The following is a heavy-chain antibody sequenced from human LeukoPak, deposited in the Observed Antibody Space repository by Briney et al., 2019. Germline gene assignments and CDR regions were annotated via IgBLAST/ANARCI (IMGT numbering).Heavy chain of an antibody. CDR3: ARVMVRGVYFDY. V-gene: IGHV4-61*08. CDR1: GGSISSGDYY. CDR2: IYYSGST. Sequence: SETLSLTCTVSGGSISSGDYYWSWIRQPPGKGLEWIGYIYYSGSTNYNPSLKSRVTISVDTSKNQFSLKLSSVTAADTAVYYCARVMVRGVYFDYWGQGTLVTVSS. D-gene: IGHD3-10*01. J-gene: IGHJ4*02.